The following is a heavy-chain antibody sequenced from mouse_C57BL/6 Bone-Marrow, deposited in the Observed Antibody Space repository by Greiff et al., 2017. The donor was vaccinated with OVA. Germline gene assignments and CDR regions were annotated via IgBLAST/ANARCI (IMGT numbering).Heavy chain of an antibody. V-gene: IGHV1-9*01. D-gene: IGHD2-3*01. J-gene: IGHJ2*01. CDR3: ARRGGLLLTSYFDY. Sequence: VQLVESGAELMKPGASVKLSCKATGYTFTGYWIEWVKQRPGHGLEWIGEILPGRGSTTSNEKFKGKATFTADTSSNTAYMQLSSLTTEDSAIYDVARRGGLLLTSYFDYWGQGTTLTVSS. CDR2: ILPGRGST. CDR1: GYTFTGYW.